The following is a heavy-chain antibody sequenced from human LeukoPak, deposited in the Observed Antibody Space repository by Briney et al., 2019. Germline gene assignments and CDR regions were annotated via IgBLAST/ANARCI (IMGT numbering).Heavy chain of an antibody. CDR2: INAGNGIT. CDR3: ARVGAVAGAHFDY. D-gene: IGHD6-19*01. CDR1: GYTFTSYA. Sequence: ASVKVSCKASGYTFTSYAMHWVRQAPGQRLEWMGWINAGNGITKYSQKFQGRVTITRDTSASTAYMELSSLRSEDTAVYYCARVGAVAGAHFDYWGQGTLVTVSS. J-gene: IGHJ4*02. V-gene: IGHV1-3*01.